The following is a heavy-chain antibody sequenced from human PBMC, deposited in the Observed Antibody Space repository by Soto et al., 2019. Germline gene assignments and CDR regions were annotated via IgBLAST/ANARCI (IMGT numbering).Heavy chain of an antibody. Sequence: SETLSLTCTVSGGSISSYYWSWIRQPPGKGLEWIGYIYYSGSTNYNPSLKSRVTISVDTSKNQFSLELSSVTAADTAVYYCARVYSSSWYGIDPWGQGTLVTVSS. V-gene: IGHV4-59*01. D-gene: IGHD6-13*01. CDR2: IYYSGST. CDR3: ARVYSSSWYGIDP. CDR1: GGSISSYY. J-gene: IGHJ5*02.